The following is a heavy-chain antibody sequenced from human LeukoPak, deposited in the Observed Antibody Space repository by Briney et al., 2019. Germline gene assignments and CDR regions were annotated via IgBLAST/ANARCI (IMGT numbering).Heavy chain of an antibody. CDR3: ARGNTGGPPWYFDL. V-gene: IGHV3-48*03. D-gene: IGHD5-18*01. J-gene: IGHJ2*01. Sequence: GGSLRLSCAAYGYTLSDYEINWVREAPGMGMEWLSYISRSGSTIYYADSVKGRFTISRDNAKKSLYLQMNSLRAEDTAVYYCARGNTGGPPWYFDLWGRGTLVTVSS. CDR1: GYTLSDYE. CDR2: ISRSGSTI.